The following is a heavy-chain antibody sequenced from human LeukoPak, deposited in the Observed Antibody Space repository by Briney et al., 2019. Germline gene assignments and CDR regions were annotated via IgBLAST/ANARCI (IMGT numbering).Heavy chain of an antibody. Sequence: PSETLSLTCTVSVGSLSSGDYYCSWIRQPPGKGLGWLGYVYFSVSTYYNPSLKSRATISVDTSKTQFSPQLSYVTAAGTAVYYCARGGRGYDFGWFDRWGQGTLVTVSS. V-gene: IGHV4-30-4*01. CDR1: VGSLSSGDYY. D-gene: IGHD5-12*01. CDR3: ARGGRGYDFGWFDR. CDR2: VYFSVST. J-gene: IGHJ5*02.